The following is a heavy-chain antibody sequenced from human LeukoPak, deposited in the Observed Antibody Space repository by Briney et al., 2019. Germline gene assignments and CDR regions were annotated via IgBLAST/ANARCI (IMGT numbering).Heavy chain of an antibody. J-gene: IGHJ6*02. D-gene: IGHD3-10*01. Sequence: GGSLSSPVQPLDSAYWMSWVRQARGKGLEWVANINQDGSDKYYVDSVMCRFTISKDNAKNSVYLQMNSLRHEDTAIYYCAWYGVTHGLDVWGQGTTVTVSS. CDR1: DSAYW. CDR2: INQDGSDK. V-gene: IGHV3-7*01. CDR3: AWYGVTHGLDV.